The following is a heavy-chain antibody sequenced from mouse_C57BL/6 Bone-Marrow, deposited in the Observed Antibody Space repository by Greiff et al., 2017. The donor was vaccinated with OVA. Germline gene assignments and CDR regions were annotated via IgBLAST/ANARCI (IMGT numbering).Heavy chain of an antibody. V-gene: IGHV5-12*01. D-gene: IGHD2-4*01. CDR3: ARHRDYDRGYYAMDY. Sequence: EVQVVESGGGLVQPGGSLKLSCAASGFTFSDYYMYWVRQTPEKRLEWVAYISNGGGSTYYPDTVKGRFTISRDNAKNTLYLQMSRLKSEDTAMYYCARHRDYDRGYYAMDYWGQGTSVTVSS. CDR1: GFTFSDYY. CDR2: ISNGGGST. J-gene: IGHJ4*01.